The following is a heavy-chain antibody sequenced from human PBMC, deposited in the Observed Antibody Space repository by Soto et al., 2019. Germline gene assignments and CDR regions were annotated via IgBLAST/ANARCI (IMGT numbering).Heavy chain of an antibody. Sequence: VKVACNASGLTFTGSAVPRVRLTRGRRLHSAALIVVGSGNTNYAQEFQGRVSITRDMSTNTVYMEMSSLRSEDSAVFYCAAHLLTYSYESSGYYFDGLDTWGQETMASDS. D-gene: IGHD3-22*01. V-gene: IGHV1-58*01. CDR2: IVVGSGNT. J-gene: IGHJ3*02. CDR1: GLTFTGSA. CDR3: AAHLLTYSYESSGYYFDGLDT.